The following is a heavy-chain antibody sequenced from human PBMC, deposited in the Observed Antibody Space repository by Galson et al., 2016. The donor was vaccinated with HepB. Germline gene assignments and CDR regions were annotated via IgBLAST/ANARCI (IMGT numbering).Heavy chain of an antibody. J-gene: IGHJ6*02. V-gene: IGHV3-30-3*01. CDR3: ARSKGYYYYAMGV. CDR2: ISFDGSNK. Sequence: SLRLSCAASGFTFSTYAMHWVRQAPGKGLEWVAGISFDGSNKYYADSVKGRFTISRDNSKNTLYLQMNSLRPEDTAVHYCARSKGYYYYAMGVWGQGTTVTVS. CDR1: GFTFSTYA.